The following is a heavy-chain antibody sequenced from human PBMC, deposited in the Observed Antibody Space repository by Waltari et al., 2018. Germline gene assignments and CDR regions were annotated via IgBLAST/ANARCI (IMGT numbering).Heavy chain of an antibody. CDR2: MNPNSGNT. CDR1: GDTFTTHE. CDR3: ARRRAGIVTPYNWLDP. D-gene: IGHD2-21*01. Sequence: QVQLVQSGTEVKKPGASVRIACKTSGDTFTTHEINWVRQAAGQGHEWMGWMNPNSGNTGYAWKFQGRVTMTRDTSIRTAYLELRKLRFDDTAVYYCARRRAGIVTPYNWLDPWGQGTLVTVSS. J-gene: IGHJ5*02. V-gene: IGHV1-8*01.